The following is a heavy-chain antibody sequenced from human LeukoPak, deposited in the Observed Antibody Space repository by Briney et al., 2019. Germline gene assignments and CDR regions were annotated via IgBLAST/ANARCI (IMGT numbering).Heavy chain of an antibody. CDR2: INLSGGST. Sequence: ASVKVSCKASGYTFTIYYMNWVRQAPGQGLEWMGIINLSGGSTSYAQNFQGRVTITADESTSTAYMELSSLRSEDTAVYYCARGGAMAGAQLLDYWGQGTLVTVSS. CDR3: ARGGAMAGAQLLDY. D-gene: IGHD6-19*01. J-gene: IGHJ4*02. CDR1: GYTFTIYY. V-gene: IGHV1-46*01.